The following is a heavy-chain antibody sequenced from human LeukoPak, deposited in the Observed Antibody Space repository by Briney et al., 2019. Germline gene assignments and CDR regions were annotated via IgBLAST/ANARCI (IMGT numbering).Heavy chain of an antibody. V-gene: IGHV1-58*01. CDR1: GFTFTSSA. D-gene: IGHD6-13*01. CDR3: AAVVAAAGTRGTGFDP. J-gene: IGHJ5*02. CDR2: IVVGSGNT. Sequence: SVKVSCKASGFTFTSSAVQWVRQARGQRLEWIGWIVVGSGNTNYAQKFQERVTITRDMSTSTAYMELSSLRSEDTAVYYCAAVVAAAGTRGTGFDPWGQGTLVAVSS.